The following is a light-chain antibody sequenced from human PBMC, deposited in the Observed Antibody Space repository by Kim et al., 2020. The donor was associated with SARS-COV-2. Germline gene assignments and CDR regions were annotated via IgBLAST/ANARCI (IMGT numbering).Light chain of an antibody. CDR3: SSYTRSSTWV. CDR2: DVT. Sequence: QSALTQPASVSGSPGQSITISCTGTSSDVGGYNYVSWYLQHPGKAPKLTIYDVTKRPSGVSNRFSGSKSGNTASLTISGLQAEDEADYYGSSYTRSSTWVFGGGTKLTVL. CDR1: SSDVGGYNY. V-gene: IGLV2-14*01. J-gene: IGLJ3*02.